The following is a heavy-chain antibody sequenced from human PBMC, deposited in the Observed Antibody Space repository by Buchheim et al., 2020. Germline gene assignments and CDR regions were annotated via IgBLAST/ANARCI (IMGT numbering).Heavy chain of an antibody. CDR2: ISSSSSYI. D-gene: IGHD3-22*01. J-gene: IGHJ4*02. Sequence: VQLVESGGGLVKPGGSLRLSCAASGFTFSSYSMNWVRQAPGKGLEWVSSISSSSSYIYYADSVKGRFTISRDNAKSSLYLQMNSLRAEDTAVYYCARDLLDSSGYYFADYWGQGTL. CDR3: ARDLLDSSGYYFADY. CDR1: GFTFSSYS. V-gene: IGHV3-21*01.